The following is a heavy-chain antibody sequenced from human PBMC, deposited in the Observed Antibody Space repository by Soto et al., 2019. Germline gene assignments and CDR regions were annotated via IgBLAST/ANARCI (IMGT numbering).Heavy chain of an antibody. CDR3: ARADTAMDPPGF. V-gene: IGHV4-59*08. CDR1: GDSISTDY. Sequence: SETLCLTCTVSGDSISTDYWSWIRQSPGKGLEWIGFIYYGGTPYYNPSLKSRVTISIDTSKTQISLKLKSLTAADTAVYYCARADTAMDPPGFWGQGILVTVSS. CDR2: IYYGGTP. D-gene: IGHD5-18*01. J-gene: IGHJ4*02.